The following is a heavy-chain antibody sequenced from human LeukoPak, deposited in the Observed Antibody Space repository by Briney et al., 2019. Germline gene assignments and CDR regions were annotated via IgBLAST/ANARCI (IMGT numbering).Heavy chain of an antibody. V-gene: IGHV3-11*04. J-gene: IGHJ3*02. D-gene: IGHD5-12*01. Sequence: PGGSLRLSCAASGFTFSDYYMSWIRQAPGKGLEWVSYISSSGSTIYYADSVKGRFTISRDNAKNSLYLQMNSLRAEDTAVYYCARDFLYSGYDSDAFDIWRQGTMVTVSS. CDR1: GFTFSDYY. CDR2: ISSSGSTI. CDR3: ARDFLYSGYDSDAFDI.